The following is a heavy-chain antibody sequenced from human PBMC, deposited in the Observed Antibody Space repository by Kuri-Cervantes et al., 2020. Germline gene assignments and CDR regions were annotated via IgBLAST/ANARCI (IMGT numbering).Heavy chain of an antibody. CDR3: AKDRVAAGSYYYYGMDV. D-gene: IGHD6-13*01. CDR2: ISYDGSNK. J-gene: IGHJ6*02. CDR1: GFTFSSYG. Sequence: GESLKISCAASGFTFSSYGMHWVRQAPGKGLEWVAVISYDGSNKYYADSVKGRFTISRDNSKNTLCLQMNSLRAEDTAVYYCAKDRVAAGSYYYYGMDVWGQGTTVTVSS. V-gene: IGHV3-30*18.